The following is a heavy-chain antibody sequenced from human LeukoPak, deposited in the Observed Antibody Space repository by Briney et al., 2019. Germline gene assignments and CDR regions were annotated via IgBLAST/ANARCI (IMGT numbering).Heavy chain of an antibody. CDR3: ASGYYDYVWGSYPLDY. CDR1: GGTFSSYA. V-gene: IGHV1-69*06. D-gene: IGHD3-16*02. J-gene: IGHJ4*02. Sequence: ASVKVSCKASGGTFSSYAISWVRQAPGQGLEWMGGIIPIFGRANYAQKFQGRVTITADKSTSTAYMELSSLRSEDTAVYYCASGYYDYVWGSYPLDYWGQGTLVTVSS. CDR2: IIPIFGRA.